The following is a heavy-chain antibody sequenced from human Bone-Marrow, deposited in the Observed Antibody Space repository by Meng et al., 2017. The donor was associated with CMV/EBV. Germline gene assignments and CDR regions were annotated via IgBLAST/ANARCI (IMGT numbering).Heavy chain of an antibody. V-gene: IGHV3-30*02. CDR3: AKDKRQPGDPYSSGWYGNWGRFDP. J-gene: IGHJ5*02. D-gene: IGHD6-19*01. Sequence: MHWVRQDPGKGLEWVAFIRYDGSNKYYADSVKGRFTISRDNSKNTLYLQMNSLRAEDTAVYYCAKDKRQPGDPYSSGWYGNWGRFDPWGQGTLVTVSS. CDR2: IRYDGSNK.